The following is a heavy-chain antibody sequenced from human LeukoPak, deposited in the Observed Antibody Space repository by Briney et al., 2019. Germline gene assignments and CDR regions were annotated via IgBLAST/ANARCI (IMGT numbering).Heavy chain of an antibody. CDR3: ARWGREYGMDV. CDR1: GGSISSGGYY. D-gene: IGHD3-16*01. J-gene: IGHJ6*04. Sequence: PSETLSLTCTVSGGSISSGGYYWSWIRQHPGTGLEWIGYIYYSGSTYYNPSLKSRVTISVDTSKNQSSMKLSSVTAADTAVYYCARWGREYGMDVWGKGTTVTVSS. V-gene: IGHV4-31*03. CDR2: IYYSGST.